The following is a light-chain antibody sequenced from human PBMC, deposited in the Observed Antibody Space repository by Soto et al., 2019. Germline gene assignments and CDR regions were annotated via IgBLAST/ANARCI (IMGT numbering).Light chain of an antibody. CDR2: GAS. J-gene: IGKJ5*01. V-gene: IGKV3-20*01. CDR1: QSVSSIY. Sequence: EIVLTQSPGTLSLSPGERATLFCRASQSVSSIYLAWYQQKPGQTPRLLIYGASSRATGIPDRFSGSGSGTDFTLTITRLEPEDFAVYYCQQYGTSPPITFGQGTRLEIK. CDR3: QQYGTSPPIT.